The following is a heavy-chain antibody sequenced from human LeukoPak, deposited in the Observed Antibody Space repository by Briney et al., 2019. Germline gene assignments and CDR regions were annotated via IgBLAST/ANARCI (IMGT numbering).Heavy chain of an antibody. CDR2: TSAYNGDT. J-gene: IGHJ5*02. V-gene: IGHV1-18*01. CDR3: ARDLLQWQTNNWLAP. Sequence: ASVKVSCKTSGYRFTNYGINWVRQAPGQGLEWMGCTSAYNGDTKYGQKFQGRLTMTTDTSTSTAYMDLRSLRSEDTAVYYCARDLLQWQTNNWLAPWGQGTLVTVSS. CDR1: GYRFTNYG. D-gene: IGHD6-19*01.